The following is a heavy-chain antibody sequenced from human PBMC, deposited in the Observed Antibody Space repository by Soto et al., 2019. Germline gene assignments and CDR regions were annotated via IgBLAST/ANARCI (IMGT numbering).Heavy chain of an antibody. CDR3: AHSDSVPCCYYFDS. Sequence: SGPTLVNPTQTLTLTCTFSGFSLSSIGVAVGWIRQPPGKALEWLALLYWNDDRRYSPSLKSRLTITKDTSKNQVVLTMTNMDPADTAAYYCAHSDSVPCCYYFDSWGQGTLVTVSS. CDR1: GFSLSSIGVA. V-gene: IGHV2-5*01. CDR2: LYWNDDR. D-gene: IGHD1-26*01. J-gene: IGHJ4*02.